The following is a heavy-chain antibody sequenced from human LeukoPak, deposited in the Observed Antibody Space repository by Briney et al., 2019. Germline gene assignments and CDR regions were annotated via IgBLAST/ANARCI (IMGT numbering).Heavy chain of an antibody. D-gene: IGHD2-15*01. CDR2: VYDNGVNT. Sequence: GGSLRLSCAASGFTFSNYNMSWVRQAPGKGLQWVSTVYDNGVNTMYADSVKGRFTISRDNSKNTLYLQMNSLRVDDTAVYYCARDPSGSFDYWGQGTLVTVSS. V-gene: IGHV3-23*01. J-gene: IGHJ4*02. CDR3: ARDPSGSFDY. CDR1: GFTFSNYN.